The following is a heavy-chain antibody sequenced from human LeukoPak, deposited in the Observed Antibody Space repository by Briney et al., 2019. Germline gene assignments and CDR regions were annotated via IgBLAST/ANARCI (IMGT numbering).Heavy chain of an antibody. D-gene: IGHD6-13*01. V-gene: IGHV1-46*01. CDR1: GYTFTSYY. CDR2: INPSGGST. CDR3: ARDSTSWYDILDY. J-gene: IGHJ4*02. Sequence: ASAKVSCKASGYTFTSYYMHWVRQAPGQGLEWMGVINPSGGSTSYAQKFQGRVTMTRDMSTSTVYMELSSLRSEDTAVYYCARDSTSWYDILDYWGQGTLVTVSS.